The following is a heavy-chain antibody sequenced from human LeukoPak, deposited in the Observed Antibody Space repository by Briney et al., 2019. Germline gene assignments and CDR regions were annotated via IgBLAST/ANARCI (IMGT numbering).Heavy chain of an antibody. J-gene: IGHJ6*03. D-gene: IGHD3-10*01. CDR2: IYHSGST. Sequence: SETLSLTCAVSGYSISSGYYWGWIRQPPGKGLEWNGSIYHSGSTYYNPSLKSRVTISVDTSKNQFSLKLSSVTAADTAVYYCASLWFGEFHMDVWGKGTTVTVSS. CDR1: GYSISSGYY. CDR3: ASLWFGEFHMDV. V-gene: IGHV4-38-2*01.